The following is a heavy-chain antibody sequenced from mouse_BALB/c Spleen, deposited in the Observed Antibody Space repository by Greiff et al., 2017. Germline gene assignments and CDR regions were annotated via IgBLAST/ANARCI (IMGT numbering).Heavy chain of an antibody. CDR3: NEELGRSRAMDY. V-gene: IGHV14-4*02. D-gene: IGHD4-1*01. Sequence: VQLQQSGAELVRPGASVKLSCTASGFNIKDYYMHWVKQRPEQGLEWIGWIDPENGDTEYAPKFQGKATMTADTSSNTAYLQLSSLTSEDTAVYYCNEELGRSRAMDYWGQGTSVTVSS. CDR2: IDPENGDT. CDR1: GFNIKDYY. J-gene: IGHJ4*01.